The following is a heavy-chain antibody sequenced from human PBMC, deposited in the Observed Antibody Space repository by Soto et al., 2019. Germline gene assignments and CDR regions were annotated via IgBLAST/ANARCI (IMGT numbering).Heavy chain of an antibody. CDR2: IYSDDRT. CDR1: GFTVSSDY. J-gene: IGHJ4*02. Sequence: GGSLRLSCAASGFTVSSDYMSWVRQAPGKGLEWVSVIYSDDRTYYADSVKGRFTISRDNSKNTLFLQMNSLRAEDTAVYYCARELWSGSWKNYFDYWGQGTLVTVSS. D-gene: IGHD2-15*01. V-gene: IGHV3-53*01. CDR3: ARELWSGSWKNYFDY.